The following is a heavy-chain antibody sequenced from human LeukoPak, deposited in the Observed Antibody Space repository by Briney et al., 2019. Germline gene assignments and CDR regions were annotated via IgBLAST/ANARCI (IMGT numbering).Heavy chain of an antibody. CDR3: ARSGGSYYSYYYYYYMDV. CDR2: IYYSGST. D-gene: IGHD1-26*01. CDR1: GGSISSYY. J-gene: IGHJ6*03. Sequence: SETLSLACTVSGGSISSYYWSWIRQPPGKGLEWIGYIYYSGSTNYNPSLKSRVTISVDTSKNQFSLKLSSVTAADTAVYYCARSGGSYYSYYYYYYMDVWGKGTTVTVSS. V-gene: IGHV4-59*01.